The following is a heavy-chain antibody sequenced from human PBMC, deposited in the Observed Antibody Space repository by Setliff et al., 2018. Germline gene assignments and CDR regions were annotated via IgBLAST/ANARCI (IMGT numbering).Heavy chain of an antibody. CDR3: TTKSRGIEVPGTQRAYFQH. D-gene: IGHD6-13*01. J-gene: IGHJ1*01. CDR2: IKRESDGGTT. Sequence: PGGSLRLSCAASGFTFSNAWMSWVRQAPGKGLEWVGRIKRESDGGTTDYAAPVKGRFTISRDDSKNTLYLQMNSLKTEDTAVYFCTTKSRGIEVPGTQRAYFQHWGQGTLVTVSS. V-gene: IGHV3-15*01. CDR1: GFTFSNAW.